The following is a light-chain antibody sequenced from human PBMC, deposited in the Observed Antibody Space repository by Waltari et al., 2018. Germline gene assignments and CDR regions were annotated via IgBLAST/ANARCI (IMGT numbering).Light chain of an antibody. V-gene: IGKV4-1*01. J-gene: IGKJ2*01. Sequence: DIVMTQSPDSLAMSLGERATINCKSSQSVLYSANNKNYLAWYQQKPGQPPNLLIYWASTRESGVPDRFSGRWSGTDFTLTISSLQAEDVAVYYCQQYYTTPYTFGQGTKLEIK. CDR3: QQYYTTPYT. CDR1: QSVLYSANNKNY. CDR2: WAS.